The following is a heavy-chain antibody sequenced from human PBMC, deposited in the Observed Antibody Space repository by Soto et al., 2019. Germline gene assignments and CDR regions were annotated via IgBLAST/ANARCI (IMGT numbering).Heavy chain of an antibody. Sequence: EVQLVESGGGLVQPGGSLRLSFAASGFTFSSYSMNWVRQAPGKGLEWVSYISSSSSTIYYADSVKGRFTISRDNAKTSLHLQMNSLNAEDTAVYYCARADSGYAHGYYYYGMDVWGQGTTVTVSS. CDR2: ISSSSSTI. V-gene: IGHV3-48*01. CDR1: GFTFSSYS. D-gene: IGHD5-12*01. CDR3: ARADSGYAHGYYYYGMDV. J-gene: IGHJ6*02.